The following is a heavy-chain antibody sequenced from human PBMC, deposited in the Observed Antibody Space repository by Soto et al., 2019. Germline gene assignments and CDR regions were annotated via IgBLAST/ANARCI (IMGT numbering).Heavy chain of an antibody. V-gene: IGHV4-34*01. J-gene: IGHJ5*02. Sequence: QVQLHQWGAGQLRASETLSLTCGVSGGSFSGYYWSWIRQPPGKGLEWIGEVNDSGNSNYNPSLKRRVVISVDTPKNEFSLKMNTGTAADTGVYYWARVRRWLPEEMVDLWGQGALVTVSS. CDR2: VNDSGNS. D-gene: IGHD5-12*01. CDR1: GGSFSGYY. CDR3: ARVRRWLPEEMVDL.